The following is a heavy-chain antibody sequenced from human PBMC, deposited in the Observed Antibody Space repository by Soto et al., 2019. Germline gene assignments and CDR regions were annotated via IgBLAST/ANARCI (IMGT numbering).Heavy chain of an antibody. CDR1: GGSISSGGYY. Sequence: PSETLSLTCTVSGGSISSGGYYWSWIRQRPGKGLEWMGYIYYSGSTEYNPNLESRIILSVDTSKNQFSLKLSTVTAADTGIYFCVRCRGYHTVTGYYTIDPWGQGSQVTVYS. D-gene: IGHD3-9*01. CDR3: VRCRGYHTVTGYYTIDP. V-gene: IGHV4-31*03. CDR2: IYYSGST. J-gene: IGHJ5*02.